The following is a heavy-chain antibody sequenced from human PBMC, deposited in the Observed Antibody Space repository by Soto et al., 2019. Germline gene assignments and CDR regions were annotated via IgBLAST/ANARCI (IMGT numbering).Heavy chain of an antibody. CDR1: EFTFENYD. J-gene: IGHJ4*02. CDR3: VRKWNLDY. CDR2: IATAGDT. Sequence: EVQLVESGGGLVQPGGSLRLSCAASEFTFENYDMHWVRQVTGKGLEWVSGIATAGDTYYPGSVKGRFTISRENAKKSLYLQMNGLRAEDTAVYYCVRKWNLDYWGQGTLVTVSS. D-gene: IGHD1-26*01. V-gene: IGHV3-13*01.